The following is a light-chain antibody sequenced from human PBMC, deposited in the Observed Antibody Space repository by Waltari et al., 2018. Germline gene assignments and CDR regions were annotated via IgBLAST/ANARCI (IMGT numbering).Light chain of an antibody. CDR2: AAS. Sequence: DIQMTQSPSSLSASVGDRVTITCRASQSISNYLSWYQQKPGKAPKFLIYAASSLQSGVPSRFSGSGSGKDFTLTISSLQSEDFATYYCQQSYSALALTFGGGTKVEVK. J-gene: IGKJ4*01. CDR3: QQSYSALALT. V-gene: IGKV1-39*01. CDR1: QSISNY.